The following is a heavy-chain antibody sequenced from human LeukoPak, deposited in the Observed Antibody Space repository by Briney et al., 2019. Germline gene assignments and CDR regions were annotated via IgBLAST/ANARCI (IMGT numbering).Heavy chain of an antibody. CDR1: GFTFSTYG. Sequence: GGSLRLSCAASGFTFSTYGMHWVRQAPSKGLEWVAFITNEGSNKYYTDSVKGRFTISRDNAKNSLYLQMNSLRAEDTAVYYCGRGGGSYDYWGQGTLVTVSS. CDR3: GRGGGSYDY. D-gene: IGHD1-26*01. V-gene: IGHV3-30*02. CDR2: ITNEGSNK. J-gene: IGHJ4*02.